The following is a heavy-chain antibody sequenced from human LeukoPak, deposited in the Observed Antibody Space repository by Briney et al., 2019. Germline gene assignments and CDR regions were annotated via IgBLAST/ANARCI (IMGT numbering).Heavy chain of an antibody. Sequence: QPGGSLRLSCDASGFTSNKYWMSWVRQAPGKGLQWVANVNQDGSEKYYVDSVKGRFTISRDNAKNSLYLQMNSLRAEDTAVYYCARDDIVLMVYPHDAFDICGDERVVTVSS. CDR1: GFTSNKYW. CDR3: ARDDIVLMVYPHDAFDI. CDR2: VNQDGSEK. V-gene: IGHV3-7*01. D-gene: IGHD2-8*01. J-gene: IGHJ3*02.